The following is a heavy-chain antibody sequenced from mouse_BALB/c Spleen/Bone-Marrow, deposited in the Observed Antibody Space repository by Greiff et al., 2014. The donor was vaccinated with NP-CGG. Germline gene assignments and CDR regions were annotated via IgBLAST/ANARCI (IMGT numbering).Heavy chain of an antibody. CDR2: INPYNGDT. CDR1: GYSFTGYF. J-gene: IGHJ3*01. D-gene: IGHD2-4*01. Sequence: VQLKESGPELVKPGASVKISCKASGYSFTGYFMNWVMQSHGKSLEWIGRINPYNGDTFYNQKFKGKATLTVDKSSSTAHMELRSLASEDSAVYYCARSGDYVGFAYWGQGALVTVSA. V-gene: IGHV1-20*02. CDR3: ARSGDYVGFAY.